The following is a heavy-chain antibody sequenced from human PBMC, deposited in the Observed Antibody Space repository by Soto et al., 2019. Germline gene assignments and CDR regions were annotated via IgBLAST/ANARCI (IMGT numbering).Heavy chain of an antibody. Sequence: SAPLSHTCPDYGGTTSDSAYCLGWLSQPPGKGLEWIGSIYNSGVDYNPSLKSRVTISVDTSKTQFSLRLTSVTAADTAFYYCARHPTGFPNCLDPCGQG. CDR1: GGTTSDSAYC. J-gene: IGHJ5*02. CDR3: ARHPTGFPNCLDP. V-gene: IGHV4-39*01. D-gene: IGHD2-15*01. CDR2: IYNSGV.